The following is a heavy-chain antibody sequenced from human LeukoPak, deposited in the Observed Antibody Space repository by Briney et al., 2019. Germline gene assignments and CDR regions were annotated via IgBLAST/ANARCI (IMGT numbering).Heavy chain of an antibody. V-gene: IGHV4-59*01. D-gene: IGHD3-10*01. Sequence: SETLSLTCTVSGGSISSYYWSWIRQPPGKGLEWIGYIYYSGSTNYNPSLKSRVTISVDTSKNQFSLKLSSVTAADTAVYYCARVLVRGVPNFDYWGQGTLVTVSS. CDR3: ARVLVRGVPNFDY. CDR2: IYYSGST. J-gene: IGHJ4*02. CDR1: GGSISSYY.